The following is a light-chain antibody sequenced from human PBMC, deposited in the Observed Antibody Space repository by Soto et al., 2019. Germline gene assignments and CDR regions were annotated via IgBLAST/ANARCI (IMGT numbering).Light chain of an antibody. J-gene: IGLJ2*01. CDR2: GVS. CDR1: SSDIGAYNF. Sequence: SALTQPPSASGSPGQSVSISCTGTSSDIGAYNFVSWYQQHPGKAPRLMIYGVSKRPSGVPDRFSGSKSGNTASLTVSGLQAEDEGDYYCSSYAGSNNYVVFGGGTKVTVL. V-gene: IGLV2-8*01. CDR3: SSYAGSNNYVV.